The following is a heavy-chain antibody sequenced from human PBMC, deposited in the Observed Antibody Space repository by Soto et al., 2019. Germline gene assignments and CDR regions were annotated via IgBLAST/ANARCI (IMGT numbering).Heavy chain of an antibody. V-gene: IGHV4-59*08. CDR2: IYYSGTT. CDR3: ARLCNHYFMDV. CDR1: GGSISGLY. Sequence: QVQLHESGPGLVKPSETLSLTCSVSGGSISGLYWTWVRQPPGRGLEWIGWIYYSGTTTYNPSLMSRVTISVDTSKNQFSLKLSSVTAADTAIYYCARLCNHYFMDVWGKGTTVTVPS. J-gene: IGHJ6*03.